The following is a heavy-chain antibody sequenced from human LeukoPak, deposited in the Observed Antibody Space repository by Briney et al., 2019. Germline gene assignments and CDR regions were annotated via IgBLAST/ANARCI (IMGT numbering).Heavy chain of an antibody. V-gene: IGHV4-59*01. J-gene: IGHJ4*02. CDR2: IDSSGIT. Sequence: SETLSLTCTVSGGSISSFYYTWIRQPPGKGLEWIGYIDSSGITNYNSSLNSRVTISLDTSQNQFSLKLNSVAAADTAVYYCATVASGWYPDYWGQGALVTVAS. CDR1: GGSISSFY. CDR3: ATVASGWYPDY. D-gene: IGHD6-19*01.